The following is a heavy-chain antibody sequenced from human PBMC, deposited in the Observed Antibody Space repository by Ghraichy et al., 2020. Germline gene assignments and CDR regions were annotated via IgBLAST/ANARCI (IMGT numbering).Heavy chain of an antibody. V-gene: IGHV3-9*01. CDR2: ISWNSGSI. J-gene: IGHJ4*02. D-gene: IGHD6-19*01. CDR3: AKAAAPYSSGWHTPYFDY. Sequence: GGSLRLSCAASGFTFDDYAMHWVRQAPGKGLEWVSGISWNSGSIGYADSVKGRFTISRDNAKNSLYLQMNSLRAEDTALYYCAKAAAPYSSGWHTPYFDYWGQGTLVTVSS. CDR1: GFTFDDYA.